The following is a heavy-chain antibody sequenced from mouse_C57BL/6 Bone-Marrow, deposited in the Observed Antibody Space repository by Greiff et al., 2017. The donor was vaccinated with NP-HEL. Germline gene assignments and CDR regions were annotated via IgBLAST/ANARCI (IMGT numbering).Heavy chain of an antibody. D-gene: IGHD1-1*01. CDR2: IRNKDNNHET. CDR1: GFTFSDAW. CDR3: MGYYGSSPTAY. Sequence: DVMLVESGGGLVQPGGSMKLSCAASGFTFSDAWMDWVSQSPEKGLEWVAEIRNKDNNHETYYALSVKGRFTISRDDSKSSVYLQMNSLRAEDPGIYYCMGYYGSSPTAYWGQGTLVTVAA. V-gene: IGHV6-6*01. J-gene: IGHJ3*01.